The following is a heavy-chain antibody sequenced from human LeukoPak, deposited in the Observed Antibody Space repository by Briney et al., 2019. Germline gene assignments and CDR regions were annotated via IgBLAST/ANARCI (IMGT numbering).Heavy chain of an antibody. Sequence: SETLSLTCTVSGGSISSGDYYWSWIRQPPGKGLEWIGYIYYRGSTYYNPSLNSLVTISVDTSKNQFSLKLSSVTAAETAVYYCARGDDSSGYCAFDIWGQGTMVTVSS. CDR2: IYYRGST. V-gene: IGHV4-30-4*01. J-gene: IGHJ3*02. D-gene: IGHD3-22*01. CDR1: GGSISSGDYY. CDR3: ARGDDSSGYCAFDI.